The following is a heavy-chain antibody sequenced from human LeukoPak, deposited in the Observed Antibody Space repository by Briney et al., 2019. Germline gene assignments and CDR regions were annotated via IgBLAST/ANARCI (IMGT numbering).Heavy chain of an antibody. J-gene: IGHJ4*02. CDR1: GFIVSNYC. Sequence: GGSLRLPCAASGFIVSNYCMGWVRQAPGKGLEWVAYIKQDASETYYVDSVRGRFSISRDNAKNSPFLQMNSLRAEDTAVYYCATDPSGPSDSSGWYYFDNWGQGTQVTVSS. D-gene: IGHD6-19*01. CDR3: ATDPSGPSDSSGWYYFDN. V-gene: IGHV3-7*01. CDR2: IKQDASET.